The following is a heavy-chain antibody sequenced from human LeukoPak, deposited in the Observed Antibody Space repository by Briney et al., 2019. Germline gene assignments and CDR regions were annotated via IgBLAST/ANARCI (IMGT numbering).Heavy chain of an antibody. CDR2: ISRSGSPI. D-gene: IGHD5-24*01. Sequence: GGSLSLSCTASGFTFSSYETNWVRQAPGKGLEWVSDISRSGSPIYYADSVKGRFTVSRDNAKNSLYLQMSSLRAEDTAVYYCATTMAFWGQATLV. CDR3: ATTMAF. CDR1: GFTFSSYE. V-gene: IGHV3-48*03. J-gene: IGHJ4*02.